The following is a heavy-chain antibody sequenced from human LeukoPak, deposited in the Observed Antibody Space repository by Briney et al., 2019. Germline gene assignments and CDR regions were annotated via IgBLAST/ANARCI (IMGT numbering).Heavy chain of an antibody. CDR2: INPNSGGT. J-gene: IGHJ3*02. V-gene: IGHV1-2*02. D-gene: IGHD1-1*01. Sequence: ASVKVSCKASGYTFTGYYMHWVRQAPGQGLEWMGWINPNSGGTNYAQKFQGRVTMTTDTSTSTAYVELRSLRSDDTAVYYCARDRTTDDAFDIWGQGTMVTVSS. CDR3: ARDRTTDDAFDI. CDR1: GYTFTGYY.